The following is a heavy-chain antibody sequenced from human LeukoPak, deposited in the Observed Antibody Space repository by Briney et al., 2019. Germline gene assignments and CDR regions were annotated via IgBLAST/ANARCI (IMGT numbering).Heavy chain of an antibody. CDR3: ARDRRIAAAGTAFYYYYYMDV. J-gene: IGHJ6*03. V-gene: IGHV3-23*01. CDR2: ISGSGGST. Sequence: GGSLRLSCAASGFTFSSYAMSWVRQAPGKGLEWVSAISGSGGSTYYADSVKGRFTISRDNSKNTLYLQMNSLRAEDTAVYYCARDRRIAAAGTAFYYYYYMDVWGKGTTVTISS. CDR1: GFTFSSYA. D-gene: IGHD6-13*01.